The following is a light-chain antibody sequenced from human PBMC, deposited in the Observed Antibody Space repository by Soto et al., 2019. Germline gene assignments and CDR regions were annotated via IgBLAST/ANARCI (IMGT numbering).Light chain of an antibody. CDR3: QQYKNWPIT. CDR2: GAS. J-gene: IGKJ4*01. Sequence: EIVMTQSPATLSVSPGERATLSCRASQSVSSNLAWYQQKPGQAPRLLSYGASTRATGIPARFSGSGSGTEFTLTISSLQSEDFAVYYCQQYKNWPITFGGGTKVEIK. V-gene: IGKV3-15*01. CDR1: QSVSSN.